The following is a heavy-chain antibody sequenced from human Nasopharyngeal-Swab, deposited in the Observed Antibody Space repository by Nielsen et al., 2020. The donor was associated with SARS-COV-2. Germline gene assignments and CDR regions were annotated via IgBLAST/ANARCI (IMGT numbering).Heavy chain of an antibody. CDR1: GGSLSGYF. CDR3: ARSGTTKYGLDV. V-gene: IGHV4-4*07. J-gene: IGHJ6*01. Sequence: SQTLSLTCSVSGGSLSGYFLSWIRQLAGEGLEWIGRVYTSGSTNYNPSLKSRVTISIDMSKNQFSLELRSVTAADTAFYYCARSGTTKYGLDVWGQGTTVIVSS. D-gene: IGHD1-1*01. CDR2: VYTSGST.